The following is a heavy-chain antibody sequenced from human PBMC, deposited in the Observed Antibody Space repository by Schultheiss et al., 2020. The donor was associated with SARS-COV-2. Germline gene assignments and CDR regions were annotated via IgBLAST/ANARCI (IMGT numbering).Heavy chain of an antibody. J-gene: IGHJ6*02. CDR3: TARDTAPTLGGMDV. CDR2: IKSKTDGGTT. Sequence: SCAASGFTFSSYWMSWVRQAPGKGLEWVGRIKSKTDGGTTDYAAPVKGRFTISRDDSKNTLYLQMNSLKTEDTAVYYCTARDTAPTLGGMDVWGQGTTVTVSS. D-gene: IGHD7-27*01. V-gene: IGHV3-15*01. CDR1: GFTFSSYW.